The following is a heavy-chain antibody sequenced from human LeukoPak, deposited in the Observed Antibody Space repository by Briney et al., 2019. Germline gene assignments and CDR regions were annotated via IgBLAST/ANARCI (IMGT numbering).Heavy chain of an antibody. CDR2: IYTSGST. CDR1: GGSISSGSYY. J-gene: IGHJ5*02. V-gene: IGHV4-61*02. Sequence: PSETLSLTCTVSGGSISSGSYYWSWVRQPAGKGLEWIGRIYTSGSTNYNPSLKGRVTISVDTSKNQFSLKLSSVTAADTAVYYCARVIAAAGTNWFDPWGQGTLVTVSS. D-gene: IGHD6-13*01. CDR3: ARVIAAAGTNWFDP.